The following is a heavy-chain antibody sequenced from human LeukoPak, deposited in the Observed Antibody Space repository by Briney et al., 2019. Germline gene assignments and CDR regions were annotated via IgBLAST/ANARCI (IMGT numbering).Heavy chain of an antibody. J-gene: IGHJ6*03. V-gene: IGHV4-39*01. CDR2: IYYSGST. Sequence: SETLSLTCTVSGGSISSSSYYWGWIRQPPGKGLEWIGSIYYSGSTYYNPSLKSRVTISVDTSKNQFSLKLSSVTAADTAVYYCARFHCSSTSCYYYYYYYMDVWGIGTTVTVSS. CDR3: ARFHCSSTSCYYYYYYYMDV. CDR1: GGSISSSSYY. D-gene: IGHD2-2*01.